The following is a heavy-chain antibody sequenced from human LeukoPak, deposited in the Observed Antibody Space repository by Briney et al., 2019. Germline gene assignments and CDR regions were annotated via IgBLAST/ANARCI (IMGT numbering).Heavy chain of an antibody. Sequence: ASVKVSCKASGYTFTSYHINWVRQATGQGLEWMGWMSPNSGDTGFAQKFQGRVTMTRNTSIPTAYMELSSLRSDDTAIYYCARGVAAGYDYWGQGTLVTVSS. J-gene: IGHJ4*02. CDR2: MSPNSGDT. V-gene: IGHV1-8*01. CDR3: ARGVAAGYDY. CDR1: GYTFTSYH. D-gene: IGHD6-13*01.